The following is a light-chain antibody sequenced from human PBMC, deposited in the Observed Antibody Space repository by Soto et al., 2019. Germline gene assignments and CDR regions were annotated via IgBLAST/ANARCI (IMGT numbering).Light chain of an antibody. CDR2: GAS. V-gene: IGKV3-15*01. J-gene: IGKJ1*01. CDR1: QGVSSN. CDR3: QQYSNWRPR. Sequence: EVVMTQSPATLSVSPGDTATLSCRASQGVSSNLAWYQQKSGQAPRLLIYGASTRATGVPARFSGSGSGTEFTLTISRLQSEDFGVYFCQQYSNWRPRFGQGPMVEIK.